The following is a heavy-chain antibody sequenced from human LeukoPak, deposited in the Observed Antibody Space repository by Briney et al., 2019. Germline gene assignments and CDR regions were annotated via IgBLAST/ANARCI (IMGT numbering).Heavy chain of an antibody. Sequence: PSETLSLTCSVSAGSLSSYYWTWIRQPPGKGLEWIGYLYYTGTTNYNPSLKSRVTISVDTSKNQFSLKLTSVTAADTAVYFCARSKNRYFDLWGRGTLVTVSS. CDR2: LYYTGTT. J-gene: IGHJ2*01. CDR1: AGSLSSYY. CDR3: ARSKNRYFDL. V-gene: IGHV4-59*01.